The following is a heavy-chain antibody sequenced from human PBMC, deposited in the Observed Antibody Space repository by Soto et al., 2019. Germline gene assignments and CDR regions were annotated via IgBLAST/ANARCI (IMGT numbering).Heavy chain of an antibody. Sequence: ASVKVSCKASGGTFSSYAISWVRQAPGQGLEWMGGIIPIFGTANYAQKFQGRVTITADESTSTAYMELSSLGSEDTAVYYCASGPDSSGYYDYWGQGTLVTVSS. V-gene: IGHV1-69*13. CDR3: ASGPDSSGYYDY. CDR1: GGTFSSYA. CDR2: IIPIFGTA. J-gene: IGHJ4*02. D-gene: IGHD3-22*01.